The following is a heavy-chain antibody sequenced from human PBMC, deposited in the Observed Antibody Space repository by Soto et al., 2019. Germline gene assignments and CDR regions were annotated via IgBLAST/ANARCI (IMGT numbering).Heavy chain of an antibody. CDR3: AKDREELRFLEWLLSVQMDV. V-gene: IGHV3-23*01. CDR2: ISGSGGST. Sequence: PGGSLRLSCAASGFTFSSYAMSWVRQAPGKGLEWVSAISGSGGSTYYADSVKGRFTISRDNSKNTLYLQMNSLRAEDTAVYYCAKDREELRFLEWLLSVQMDVWGKGTTVTVSS. D-gene: IGHD3-3*01. J-gene: IGHJ6*04. CDR1: GFTFSSYA.